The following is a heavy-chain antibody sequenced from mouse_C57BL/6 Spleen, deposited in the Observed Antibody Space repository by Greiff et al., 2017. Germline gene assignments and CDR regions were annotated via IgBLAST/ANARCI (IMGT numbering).Heavy chain of an antibody. CDR3: ARSDSNYGWFAY. D-gene: IGHD2-5*01. Sequence: QVQLQQPGAELVKPGASVKLSCKASGYTFTSYWMHWVKQRPGRGLEWIGRLDPTRCCTKYNATFKIKATLTIDKPSSTASMQLSSLTSEDSAVDDCARSDSNYGWFAYWGQGTLVTVSA. CDR1: GYTFTSYW. J-gene: IGHJ3*01. V-gene: IGHV1-72*01. CDR2: LDPTRCCT.